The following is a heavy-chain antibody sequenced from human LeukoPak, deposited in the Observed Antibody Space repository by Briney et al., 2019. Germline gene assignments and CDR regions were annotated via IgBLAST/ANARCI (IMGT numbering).Heavy chain of an antibody. Sequence: PSEILSLTCAVYGGSFSGYYWSLIRQPPGKGLEWIGEINHSGSTKYNPSLKSRVTISVDTSKNQFSLKLSSVTAADTAVYYCARRLGRKFGERFYYYHYMDVWGKGTTVTISS. V-gene: IGHV4-34*01. CDR3: ARRLGRKFGERFYYYHYMDV. CDR2: INHSGST. J-gene: IGHJ6*03. D-gene: IGHD3-10*01. CDR1: GGSFSGYY.